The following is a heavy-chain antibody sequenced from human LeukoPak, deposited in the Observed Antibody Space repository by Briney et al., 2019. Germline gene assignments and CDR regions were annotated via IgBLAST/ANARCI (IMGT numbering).Heavy chain of an antibody. V-gene: IGHV3-23*01. D-gene: IGHD3-22*01. CDR3: AKRGVVIRVILVGFHKEAYYFDS. Sequence: GGSLRLSCAVSGFTLSNYGMSWVRQAPGKGLEWVAGISGSGGSTNYADSVKGRFTISRDNPKNTLYLQMNSLRAEDTAVYFCAKRGVVIRVILVGFHKEAYYFDSWGQGALVTVSS. CDR2: ISGSGGST. J-gene: IGHJ4*02. CDR1: GFTLSNYG.